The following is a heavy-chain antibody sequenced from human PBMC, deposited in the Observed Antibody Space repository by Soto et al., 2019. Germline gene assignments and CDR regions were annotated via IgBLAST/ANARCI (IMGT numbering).Heavy chain of an antibody. CDR3: ARVKGRKEYYFDY. CDR1: GGTFSSYT. CDR2: IIPILGIA. Sequence: GASVKVSCKASGGTFSSYTISWVRQAPGQGLEWMGRIIPILGIANYAQKFQGRVTITADKSTSTANMELSSLRSEDTAVYYCARVKGRKEYYFDYWGQGTLVTVSS. J-gene: IGHJ4*02. V-gene: IGHV1-69*02. D-gene: IGHD3-10*01.